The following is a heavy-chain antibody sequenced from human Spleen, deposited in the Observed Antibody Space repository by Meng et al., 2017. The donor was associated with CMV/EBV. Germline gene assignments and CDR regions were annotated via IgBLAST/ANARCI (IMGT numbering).Heavy chain of an antibody. J-gene: IGHJ6*01. V-gene: IGHV3-23*03. D-gene: IGHD2/OR15-2a*01. Sequence: GESLKISCAASGFAFSTYAMSWARQAPGKGLEGVSVIYSGGSATYYADSMKGRFTISRDNSKNTLFLQMASLGAEDTTVYYCARIGGFTYYYYGMDVWGQGTTVTVSS. CDR3: ARIGGFTYYYYGMDV. CDR1: GFAFSTYA. CDR2: IYSGGSAT.